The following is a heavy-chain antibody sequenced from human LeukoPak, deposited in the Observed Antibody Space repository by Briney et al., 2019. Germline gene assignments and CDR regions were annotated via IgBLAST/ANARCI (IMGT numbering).Heavy chain of an antibody. V-gene: IGHV3-21*01. Sequence: GGSLRLSCAASGFTFSSYSMNWVRQAPGKGLEWVSSISSSSSYIYYADSVKGRFTISRDNAKNSLYLQMNSLRAEDTAVYYCARDRGGWGGPYFDYGGGETMVTVSS. J-gene: IGHJ4*02. CDR1: GFTFSSYS. CDR3: ARDRGGWGGPYFDY. CDR2: ISSSSSYI. D-gene: IGHD2-15*01.